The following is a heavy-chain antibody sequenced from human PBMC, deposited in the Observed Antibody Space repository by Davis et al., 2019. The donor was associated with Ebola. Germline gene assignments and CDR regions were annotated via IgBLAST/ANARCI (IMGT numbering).Heavy chain of an antibody. CDR3: ARGSGYFPSFDY. D-gene: IGHD3-22*01. Sequence: GESLKISCEGSGYSFSKYWIGWVRQLPGKGHEWMGIIYPDDSETRYTPSFQGQVTMSADKSLKTAYLQWTSLKASDTAMYYCARGSGYFPSFDYWGQGTLVTVSS. V-gene: IGHV5-51*01. CDR2: IYPDDSET. J-gene: IGHJ4*02. CDR1: GYSFSKYW.